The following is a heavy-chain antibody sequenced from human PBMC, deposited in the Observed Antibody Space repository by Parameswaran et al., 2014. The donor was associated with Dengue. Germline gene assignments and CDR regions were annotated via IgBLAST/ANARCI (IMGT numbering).Heavy chain of an antibody. Sequence: WIRQPPGKGLEWIGSIYYSGSTYYNPSLKSRVTISVDTSKNQFSLKLSSVTAADTAVYYCARQLCSSRLRWFDPWGQGTLVTVSS. D-gene: IGHD2-2*01. J-gene: IGHJ5*02. CDR2: IYYSGST. CDR3: ARQLCSSRLRWFDP. V-gene: IGHV4-39*01.